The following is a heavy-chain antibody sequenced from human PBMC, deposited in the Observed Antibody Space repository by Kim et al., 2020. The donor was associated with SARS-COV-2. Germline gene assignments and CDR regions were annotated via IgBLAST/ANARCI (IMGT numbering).Heavy chain of an antibody. J-gene: IGHJ1*01. V-gene: IGHV3-48*03. CDR3: ARLRGAYGY. Sequence: YYADSVNGRFTLSRNTTKNSLYLQMSNLRADDPAVYDCARLRGAYGYWGQGTLVTVSS. D-gene: IGHD1-26*01.